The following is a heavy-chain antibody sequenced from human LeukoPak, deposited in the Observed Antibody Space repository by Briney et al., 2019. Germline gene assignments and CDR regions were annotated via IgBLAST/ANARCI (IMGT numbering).Heavy chain of an antibody. V-gene: IGHV3-23*01. CDR2: ISGSGGST. J-gene: IGHJ4*02. CDR1: GFTFSSYA. D-gene: IGHD3-22*01. Sequence: GGSLRLSCAASGFTFSSYAMSWVRRAPGKGLEWVSAISGSGGSTYYADSVKGRFTISRDNSKNTLYLQMNSLRAEDTAVYYCAKEQVYYYDSSGYYGYWGQGTLVTVSS. CDR3: AKEQVYYYDSSGYYGY.